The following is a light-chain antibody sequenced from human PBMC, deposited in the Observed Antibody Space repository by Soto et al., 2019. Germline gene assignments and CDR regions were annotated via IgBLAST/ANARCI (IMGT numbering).Light chain of an antibody. CDR1: NIGSKS. CDR2: YDS. Sequence: SYELPQPPSVSVAPGKTASITCGGNNIGSKSVHWYQQKPGQAPVLVIYYDSDRPSGIPERFSGSNSGNTATLTISRVEAGDEADYYCQVWDSSSDHPVFGGGTKLTVL. CDR3: QVWDSSSDHPV. J-gene: IGLJ2*01. V-gene: IGLV3-21*04.